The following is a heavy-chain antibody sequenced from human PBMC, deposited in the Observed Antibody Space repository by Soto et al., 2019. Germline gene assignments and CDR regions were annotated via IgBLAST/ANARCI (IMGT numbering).Heavy chain of an antibody. V-gene: IGHV3-7*05. Sequence: PGGSLRLSCEVYGFTLSQHWMTWVRQAPGKGPEWVANINQDGSQKSYDDSVQGRFTISRDNTKNSLYIQMNSLRGEDTAVYYCARGHYGMDVWGQGTTVTVSS. J-gene: IGHJ6*02. CDR3: ARGHYGMDV. CDR1: GFTLSQHW. CDR2: INQDGSQK. D-gene: IGHD3-10*01.